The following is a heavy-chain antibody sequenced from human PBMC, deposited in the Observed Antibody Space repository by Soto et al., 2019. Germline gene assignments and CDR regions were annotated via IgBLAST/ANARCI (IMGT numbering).Heavy chain of an antibody. CDR2: IIPILGIA. J-gene: IGHJ5*02. D-gene: IGHD6-19*01. Sequence: SVKVSCKASGYTFLNYGIAWVRQAPGQGLEWMGRIIPILGIANYAQKFQGRVTITADKSTSTAYMELSSLRSEDTAVYYCARDAKWWGDSSGRGWFDPWGQGTLVTVPS. CDR1: GYTFLNYG. V-gene: IGHV1-69*04. CDR3: ARDAKWWGDSSGRGWFDP.